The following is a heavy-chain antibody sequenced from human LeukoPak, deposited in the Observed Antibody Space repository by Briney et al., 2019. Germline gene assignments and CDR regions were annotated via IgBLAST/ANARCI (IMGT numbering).Heavy chain of an antibody. CDR3: AKDSDGGYYAY. Sequence: GGSLRLSCAASGFTFYDYGMTWVRQAPGKGLEWVSTISGSGLSTYYADSVKGRFTISRDNSRNTLYLQMNSLRAEDTAVYYCAKDSDGGYYAYWGQGTLVTVSS. J-gene: IGHJ4*02. D-gene: IGHD1-26*01. CDR1: GFTFYDYG. V-gene: IGHV3-23*01. CDR2: ISGSGLST.